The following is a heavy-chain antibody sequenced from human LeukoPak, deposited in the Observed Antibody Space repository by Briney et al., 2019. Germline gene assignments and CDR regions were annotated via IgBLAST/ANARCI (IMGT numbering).Heavy chain of an antibody. CDR3: AKDSRSGTSLYYMDV. V-gene: IGHV3-23*01. CDR1: GFTFSNYA. D-gene: IGHD2-2*01. Sequence: GGSLRLSCAASGFTFSNYAMSWVRQAPGKGLEWVSAISGNGGSTYYADSVKGRFTISRDNSRNTLYLQMNSLGAEDTAVYYCAKDSRSGTSLYYMDVWGKGTTVTVSS. CDR2: ISGNGGST. J-gene: IGHJ6*03.